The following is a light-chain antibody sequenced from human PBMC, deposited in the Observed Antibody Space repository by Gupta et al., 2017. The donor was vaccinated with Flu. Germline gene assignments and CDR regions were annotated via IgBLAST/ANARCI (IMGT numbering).Light chain of an antibody. CDR1: NVGSKS. CDR3: QVWASSSYPGV. Sequence: GKTASITCGGDNVGSKSVYWYQQKPGQAPVLVIYEDSDRPSGIPDRFSGSNSGNTATLTVSRVEAGDEADYYCQVWASSSYPGVFGGGTKLTVL. CDR2: EDS. J-gene: IGLJ2*01. V-gene: IGLV3-21*03.